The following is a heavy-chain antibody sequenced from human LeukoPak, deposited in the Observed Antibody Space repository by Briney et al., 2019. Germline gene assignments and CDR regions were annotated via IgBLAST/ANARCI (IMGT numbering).Heavy chain of an antibody. D-gene: IGHD3-10*01. CDR2: IIPIFGTA. CDR1: GGTFSSYA. Sequence: ASVKVSCKASGGTFSSYAISWVRQAPGQGLEWMGGIIPIFGTANYAQKFQGRVTITADESTSTAYMELSSLRSEDTAVYYCARMEYYGSGSSLDYYYYMDVWGKGTTVTISS. V-gene: IGHV1-69*13. CDR3: ARMEYYGSGSSLDYYYYMDV. J-gene: IGHJ6*03.